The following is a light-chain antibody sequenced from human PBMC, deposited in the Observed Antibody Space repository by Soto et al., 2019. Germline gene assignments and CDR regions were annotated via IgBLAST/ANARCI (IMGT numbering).Light chain of an antibody. CDR2: DAS. V-gene: IGKV3-11*01. J-gene: IGKJ1*01. Sequence: EIVLTQSPVTLSLSPGETATLSCRASQSVTNYLAWYQQKPGQAPRLLIYDASTRATGIPARFSGRGPGTDFTLTINGLEPEDSAVYYCQDRSNWPLGTFGQGTKVDIK. CDR3: QDRSNWPLGT. CDR1: QSVTNY.